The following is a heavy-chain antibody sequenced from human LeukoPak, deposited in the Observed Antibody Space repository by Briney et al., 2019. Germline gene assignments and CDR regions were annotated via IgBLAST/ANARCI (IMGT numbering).Heavy chain of an antibody. D-gene: IGHD6-13*01. Sequence: GGSLRLSCAASGFIFSSYGMHWVRQAPGKGLEWVAFIRYDGSKKYYADSVKGRFTISRDNSKNTLYLQMNSLRAEDTAVYYCAKVAISAAASGDAFHIWGQGTMVTLST. J-gene: IGHJ3*02. CDR1: GFIFSSYG. V-gene: IGHV3-30*02. CDR2: IRYDGSKK. CDR3: AKVAISAAASGDAFHI.